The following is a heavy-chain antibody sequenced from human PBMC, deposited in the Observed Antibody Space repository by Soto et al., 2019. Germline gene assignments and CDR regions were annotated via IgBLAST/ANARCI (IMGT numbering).Heavy chain of an antibody. D-gene: IGHD2-2*01. V-gene: IGHV5-51*01. J-gene: IGHJ5*02. Sequence: QSQKISSKGSGYSFTSYWIGWVRQMPGKGLEWMGIIYPGDSDTRYSPSFQGQVTISADKSISTAYLQWSSLKASDTAMYYCASFMPIRGFDPWGERTLVTVSS. CDR1: GYSFTSYW. CDR3: ASFMPIRGFDP. CDR2: IYPGDSDT.